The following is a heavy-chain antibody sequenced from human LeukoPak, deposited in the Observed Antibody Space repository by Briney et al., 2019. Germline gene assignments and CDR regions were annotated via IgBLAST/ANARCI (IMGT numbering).Heavy chain of an antibody. V-gene: IGHV1-8*01. CDR2: ANPNNGNT. D-gene: IGHD3-10*01. J-gene: IGHJ5*02. CDR1: GFTFTSYD. Sequence: ASVKVSCKASGFTFTSYDINWVRQASGQGLERMGWANPNNGNTGYAQKFQGRVTMTRDTSISTAYMELRDLRSEDTAVYYCVRDGEGVAISVNYWFDPWGQGTLVTVSS. CDR3: VRDGEGVAISVNYWFDP.